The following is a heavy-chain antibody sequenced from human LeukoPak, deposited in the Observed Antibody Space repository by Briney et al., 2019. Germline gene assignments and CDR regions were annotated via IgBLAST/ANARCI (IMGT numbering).Heavy chain of an antibody. CDR2: FCFSGGT. CDR1: GGSLSSSDYS. Sequence: SETLSLTCTVSGGSLSSSDYSWDWIRQSLEKGLEWIGNFCFSGGTYYSPSLKSRVTISADTSKNQFSLKLSSVTAADTAVYYCARRGRNYAFDLWGQGTPVTVSS. V-gene: IGHV4-39*01. CDR3: ARRGRNYAFDL. D-gene: IGHD4-11*01. J-gene: IGHJ4*02.